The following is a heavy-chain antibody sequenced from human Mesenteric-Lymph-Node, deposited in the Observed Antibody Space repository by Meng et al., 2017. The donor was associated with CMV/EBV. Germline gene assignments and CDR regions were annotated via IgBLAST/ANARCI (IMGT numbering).Heavy chain of an antibody. Sequence: GSLRLSCAVYGGSFSGWYWSWIRQPPGKGLEWIGEIMHDGSTNYIPSLKSRVAISVDTSKNQFSLKLSSVTAADTAVYYCARDVDYDFWSGYYTALIMTHYYYYGMDVWGQGTTVTVSS. CDR2: IMHDGST. D-gene: IGHD3-3*01. V-gene: IGHV4-34*12. CDR1: GGSFSGWY. J-gene: IGHJ6*02. CDR3: ARDVDYDFWSGYYTALIMTHYYYYGMDV.